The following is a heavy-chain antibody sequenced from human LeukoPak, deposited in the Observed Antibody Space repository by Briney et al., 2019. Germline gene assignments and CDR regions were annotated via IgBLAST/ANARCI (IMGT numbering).Heavy chain of an antibody. CDR1: GFSFSNCS. CDR2: ISSSSTYI. J-gene: IGHJ3*02. Sequence: PGGSLRLSCAASGFSFSNCSMNWVRQAPGKGLEWVSSISSSSTYIYYADSLEGRFTISRDNVRNSLYLQMNSLRAEDTAVYYCAGDYEGNLAFDICGQGTMVTVSS. V-gene: IGHV3-21*01. CDR3: AGDYEGNLAFDI. D-gene: IGHD4-23*01.